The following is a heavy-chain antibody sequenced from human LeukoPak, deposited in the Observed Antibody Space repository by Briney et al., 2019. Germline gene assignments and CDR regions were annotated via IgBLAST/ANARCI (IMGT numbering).Heavy chain of an antibody. Sequence: GGSLRLSCAASGYTFSSYWMSWVRQAPGKGLEWVVNIKQDGSDRYYVDSVKGRFTISRDNAKNSLYLQMNSLRAEDTAVYYCARDERPPYYEFWSGYPPSYGMDVWGQGTTVTVS. J-gene: IGHJ6*02. CDR3: ARDERPPYYEFWSGYPPSYGMDV. V-gene: IGHV3-7*01. CDR1: GYTFSSYW. D-gene: IGHD3-3*01. CDR2: IKQDGSDR.